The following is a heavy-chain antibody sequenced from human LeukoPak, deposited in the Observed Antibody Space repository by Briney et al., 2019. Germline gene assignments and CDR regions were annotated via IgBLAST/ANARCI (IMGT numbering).Heavy chain of an antibody. D-gene: IGHD2-21*01. V-gene: IGHV3-23*01. CDR2: ISGSGGST. J-gene: IGHJ4*02. Sequence: GGSLRLSCAASGFTFSDYYMSWIRQAPGKGLEWVSAISGSGGSTYYADSVKGRFTISRDNSKNTLYLQMNSLRAEDTAVYYCAKTKLLSYFDYWGQGTLVTVSS. CDR1: GFTFSDYY. CDR3: AKTKLLSYFDY.